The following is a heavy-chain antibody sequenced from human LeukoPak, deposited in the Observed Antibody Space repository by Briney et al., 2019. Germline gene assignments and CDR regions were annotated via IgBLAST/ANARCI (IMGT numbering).Heavy chain of an antibody. CDR2: IVVGSGNT. CDR1: GFTFTSSA. V-gene: IGHV1-58*01. Sequence: SVKVSCKASGFTFTSSAVQWVRQARGQSLEWIGWIVVGSGNTNYAQKFQERVTITRDMSTSTAYMELSSLRSEDTAAYYCAARGVVEARAFDIWGQGTMVTVSS. D-gene: IGHD2-15*01. J-gene: IGHJ3*02. CDR3: AARGVVEARAFDI.